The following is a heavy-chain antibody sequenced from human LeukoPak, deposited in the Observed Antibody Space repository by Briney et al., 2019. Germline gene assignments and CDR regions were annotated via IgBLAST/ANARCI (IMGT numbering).Heavy chain of an antibody. CDR2: ISSSSSYI. V-gene: IGHV3-21*04. Sequence: GSLRLSCAASGFTFSSYSMNWVRQAPGKGLEWVSSISSSSSYIYYADSVKGRFTISRDNAKNSLYLQVNSLRAEDTAVYYCARGYGSGSYFHYYYYGMDVWGQGTTVTVSS. CDR3: ARGYGSGSYFHYYYYGMDV. D-gene: IGHD3-10*01. CDR1: GFTFSSYS. J-gene: IGHJ6*02.